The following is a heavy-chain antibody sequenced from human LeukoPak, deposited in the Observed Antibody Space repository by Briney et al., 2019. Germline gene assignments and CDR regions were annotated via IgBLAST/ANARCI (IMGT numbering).Heavy chain of an antibody. CDR1: GDSVSSNSAA. D-gene: IGHD3-22*01. V-gene: IGHV6-1*01. Sequence: SQTLSLTCAISGDSVSSNSAAWNWIRQSPSRGLEWLGRTYYRSKWYNDYAVSVKSRITINADTYKNQFSLQLNSVTPGDTAVYYCVRSDYFDSSGYYGFFDYWGQGTLVTVSS. J-gene: IGHJ4*02. CDR3: VRSDYFDSSGYYGFFDY. CDR2: TYYRSKWYN.